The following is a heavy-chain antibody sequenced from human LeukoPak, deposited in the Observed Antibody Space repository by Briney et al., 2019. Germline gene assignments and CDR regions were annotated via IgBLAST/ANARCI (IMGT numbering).Heavy chain of an antibody. CDR3: ARERVWFGELLGRWFDP. CDR2: ISAYNGNT. J-gene: IGHJ5*02. CDR1: VYTFTSYG. D-gene: IGHD3-10*01. V-gene: IGHV1-18*01. Sequence: ASVTVSCKASVYTFTSYGISWVRQAPGQGLEWMGWISAYNGNTNYAQKLQGRVTMTTDTSTSTAYMELRSLRSDDTAVYYCARERVWFGELLGRWFDPWGQGTLVTVSS.